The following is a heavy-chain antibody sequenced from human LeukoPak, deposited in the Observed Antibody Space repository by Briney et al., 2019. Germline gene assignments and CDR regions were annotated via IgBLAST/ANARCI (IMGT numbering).Heavy chain of an antibody. D-gene: IGHD2/OR15-2a*01. V-gene: IGHV1-8*01. CDR1: GYTFTSYD. Sequence: ASVKVSCKASGYTFTSYDINWVRQATGQGLEWMGWMNPNSGNTGYAQKFQGRVTMTRNTSISTAYMELSSLRSEDTAVYYCARKPHSKPYYYGMDVWGQGTTVTVSS. CDR2: MNPNSGNT. J-gene: IGHJ6*02. CDR3: ARKPHSKPYYYGMDV.